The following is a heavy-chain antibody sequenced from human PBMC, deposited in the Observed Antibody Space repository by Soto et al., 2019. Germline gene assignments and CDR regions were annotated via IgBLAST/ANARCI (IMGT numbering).Heavy chain of an antibody. V-gene: IGHV3-23*01. Sequence: EVQLLESGGGLVQPGGSLRLSCAASGFTFSNYAVTLVRHAPGKGVEWVSTSSGSGGSTYYADSVKGRFTISRDNSKNTMYLQMNIMRAEDTAVYYCAKDQGSSWYEIDYWGQGTLVTVSS. CDR2: SSGSGGST. CDR1: GFTFSNYA. D-gene: IGHD6-13*01. J-gene: IGHJ4*02. CDR3: AKDQGSSWYEIDY.